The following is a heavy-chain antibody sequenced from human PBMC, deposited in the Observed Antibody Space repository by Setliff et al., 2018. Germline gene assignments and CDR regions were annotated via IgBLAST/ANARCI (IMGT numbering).Heavy chain of an antibody. V-gene: IGHV1-24*01. Sequence: ASVKVSCKVSGYTLTELSMHWVRQAPGKGLEWMGGFDPEDGETIYAQKCQGRVTMTEDTSTDTAYMELSSLRSEDTAVYYCAADYYDSSGYGYWGQGTLVTVSS. J-gene: IGHJ4*02. CDR2: FDPEDGET. D-gene: IGHD3-22*01. CDR3: AADYYDSSGYGY. CDR1: GYTLTELS.